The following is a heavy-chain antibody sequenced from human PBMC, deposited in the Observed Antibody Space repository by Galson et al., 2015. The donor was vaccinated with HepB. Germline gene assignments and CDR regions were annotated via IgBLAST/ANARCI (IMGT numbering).Heavy chain of an antibody. Sequence: SVKVSCKASGGTFSSYAISWVRQAPGQGLEWMGGIIPIFGTANYAQKFQGRVTITADESTSTAYMELSSLRSEDTAVYYCARVEERIAAAGPHYYFDYWGQGTLVTVSS. D-gene: IGHD6-13*01. V-gene: IGHV1-69*13. CDR3: ARVEERIAAAGPHYYFDY. CDR1: GGTFSSYA. CDR2: IIPIFGTA. J-gene: IGHJ4*02.